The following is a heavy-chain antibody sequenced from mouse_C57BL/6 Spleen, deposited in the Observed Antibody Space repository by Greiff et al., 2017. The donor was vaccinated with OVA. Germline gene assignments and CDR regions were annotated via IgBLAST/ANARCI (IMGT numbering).Heavy chain of an antibody. Sequence: VQLQQPGAELVKPGASVKLSCKASGYTFTSYWMQWVKQRPGQGLEWIGEIDPSDSYTNYNQKFKGKATLTVDTSSSTAYMQLSSLTSEDSAVYYCARRGGTYYWGQGTTLTVSS. CDR3: ARRGGTYY. J-gene: IGHJ2*01. V-gene: IGHV1-50*01. CDR1: GYTFTSYW. CDR2: IDPSDSYT. D-gene: IGHD3-3*01.